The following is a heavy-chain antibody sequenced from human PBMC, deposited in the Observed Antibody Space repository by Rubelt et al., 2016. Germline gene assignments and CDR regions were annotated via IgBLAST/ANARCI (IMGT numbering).Heavy chain of an antibody. D-gene: IGHD2-2*01. CDR1: EFTFSNYW. Sequence: EVRLLESGGGLVKPGGSLRLSCVASEFTFSNYWMHWVRQAPGKGLVWVSRIKSDGSNPNYADSVKGRFTISRDNAKNTRYLQMNSLRAEDTAVYYCARGGISTSLTYRHDYWGQGTLVTVSS. CDR3: ARGGISTSLTYRHDY. CDR2: IKSDGSNP. V-gene: IGHV3-74*02. J-gene: IGHJ4*02.